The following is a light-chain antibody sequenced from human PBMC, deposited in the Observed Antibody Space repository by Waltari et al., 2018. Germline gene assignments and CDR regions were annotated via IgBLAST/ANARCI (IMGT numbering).Light chain of an antibody. Sequence: NLLHSDGNTCLNWFHERPGQCPRRLMFKVSRRDSGVPDRFSGIGSGTDFTLKISRVEAEDVGVYYCMQGTYRLSFGPGTKVDI. CDR1: NLLHSDGNTC. CDR2: KVS. CDR3: MQGTYRLS. V-gene: IGKV2-30*02. J-gene: IGKJ3*01.